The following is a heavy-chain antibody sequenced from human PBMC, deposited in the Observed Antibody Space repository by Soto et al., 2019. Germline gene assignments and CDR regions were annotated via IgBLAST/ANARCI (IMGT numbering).Heavy chain of an antibody. CDR2: INHSGST. CDR1: RWSFSGHY. Sequence: SERMSISCAVCRWSFSGHYWSWIRKHPGKGLEWIGEINHSGSTNYNPSLKSRVTISVDTSKNQFSLKLSSVTAADTAVYYCARDARTLVPNYYYYGMDVWGQGTTVTVSS. V-gene: IGHV4-34*01. J-gene: IGHJ6*02. D-gene: IGHD2-2*01. CDR3: ARDARTLVPNYYYYGMDV.